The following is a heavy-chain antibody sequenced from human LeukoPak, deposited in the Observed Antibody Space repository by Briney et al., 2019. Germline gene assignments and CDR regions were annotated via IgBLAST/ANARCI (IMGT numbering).Heavy chain of an antibody. D-gene: IGHD3-10*01. V-gene: IGHV1-18*01. CDR3: ARYNSLLRGVTTSDY. CDR1: GYTFSNYG. J-gene: IGHJ4*02. Sequence: SVKVSCKASGYTFSNYGITWVRQAPGQGLEWMGTISGHNGDVNYAPKFQGRVTMTTDTSTTTAYMELRSLRFDDTAVYYCARYNSLLRGVTTSDYWGQGTLVSVS. CDR2: ISGHNGDV.